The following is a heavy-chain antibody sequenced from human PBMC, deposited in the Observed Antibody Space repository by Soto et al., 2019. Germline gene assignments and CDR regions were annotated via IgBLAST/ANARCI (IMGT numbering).Heavy chain of an antibody. CDR2: IGGDGGSI. CDR1: GFPFSRYA. J-gene: IGHJ5*02. CDR3: AKVGGFDP. Sequence: HPGGSLRLSCAASGFPFSRYAMSWVRQIPGKGLECVSAIGGDGGSIHYADSVKGRFTISRDNSKDMLYLQLNSLRAEDTAVYYCAKVGGFDPWGQGTLLTVSS. D-gene: IGHD4-17*01. V-gene: IGHV3-23*01.